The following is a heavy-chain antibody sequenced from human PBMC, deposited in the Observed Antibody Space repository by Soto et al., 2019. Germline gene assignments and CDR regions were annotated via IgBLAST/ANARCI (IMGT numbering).Heavy chain of an antibody. V-gene: IGHV1-8*01. J-gene: IGHJ6*02. CDR1: GYTFTSYG. CDR3: AKGGYSGYEVYYYYGMDV. Sequence: GASVKVSFKASGYTFTSYGINWVRQATGQGLEWMGWMNPNSGNTGYAQKFQGRVTMTRNTSISTAYMELSSLRSEDTAVYYCAKGGYSGYEVYYYYGMDVWGQGTTVTVSS. CDR2: MNPNSGNT. D-gene: IGHD5-12*01.